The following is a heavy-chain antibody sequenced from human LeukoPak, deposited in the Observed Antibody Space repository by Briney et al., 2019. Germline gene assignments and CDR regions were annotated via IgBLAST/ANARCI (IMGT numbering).Heavy chain of an antibody. Sequence: GGSLRLSCAASRVTFSKYAMSWVRQPPGKGLDWVSGIRGSGGYTYYADSVKGRFTISRDNSKNTLYPQMNSLRAEDTAVYYCAKDREGGYCSGGSCSFDYWGQGTLVTVSS. D-gene: IGHD2-15*01. CDR1: RVTFSKYA. CDR3: AKDREGGYCSGGSCSFDY. J-gene: IGHJ4*02. CDR2: IRGSGGYT. V-gene: IGHV3-23*01.